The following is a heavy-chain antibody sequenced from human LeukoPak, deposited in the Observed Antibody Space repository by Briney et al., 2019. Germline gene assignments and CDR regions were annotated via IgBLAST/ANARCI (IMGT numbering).Heavy chain of an antibody. J-gene: IGHJ6*02. V-gene: IGHV1-69*13. D-gene: IGHD3-16*01. Sequence: VASVKVSCKASGGTFSSYAISWVRQAPGQGLEWMGGIIPIFGTANYAQKFQGRVTITADESTSTAYMELRSLRSDDTAVYYCARVYGRYGMDVWGQGTTVTVSS. CDR2: IIPIFGTA. CDR1: GGTFSSYA. CDR3: ARVYGRYGMDV.